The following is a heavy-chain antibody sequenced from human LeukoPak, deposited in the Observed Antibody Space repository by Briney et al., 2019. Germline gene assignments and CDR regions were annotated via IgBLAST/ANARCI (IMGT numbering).Heavy chain of an antibody. D-gene: IGHD2-21*01. CDR3: ARWHSHGRYFDY. J-gene: IGHJ4*02. V-gene: IGHV4-59*01. Sequence: SETLSLTCTVSGGSISGYYWNWIRQPPGQGPEWIGYTSDSGGHTDYKPSLKSRIAISVDTSKNQFSLKLTSATAADTAVYYCARWHSHGRYFDYWGQGALVTVSS. CDR1: GGSISGYY. CDR2: TSDSGGHT.